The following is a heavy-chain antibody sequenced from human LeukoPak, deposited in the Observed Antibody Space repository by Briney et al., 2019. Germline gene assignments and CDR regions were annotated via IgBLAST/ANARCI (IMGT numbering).Heavy chain of an antibody. D-gene: IGHD1-26*01. CDR3: ARVSGWVGAPRIYYYYYMDV. CDR2: INPNSGGT. J-gene: IGHJ6*03. V-gene: IGHV1-2*02. Sequence: GASVKVSCKASGYTFTGYYMHWVRQAPGQGLEWMGWINPNSGGTNYAQKFQGRVTMTRDTSISTAYMELSRLRSDDTAVYYCARVSGWVGAPRIYYYYYMDVWGKGTTVTISS. CDR1: GYTFTGYY.